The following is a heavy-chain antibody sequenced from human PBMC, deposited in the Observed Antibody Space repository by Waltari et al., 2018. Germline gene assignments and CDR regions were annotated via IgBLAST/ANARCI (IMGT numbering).Heavy chain of an antibody. D-gene: IGHD7-27*01. CDR1: GFPLRSHW. J-gene: IGHJ4*02. Sequence: EVQVVESGGGLVQPGGSLRLSCAAPGFPLRSHWMSWVRQAPGKGVEWVANINQAGNDKYYVDSVKGRFTVSRDNAKNSLYLQMNSLRAEDTAVYYCARDANWGRGCDYWGQGTPVIVSS. CDR2: INQAGNDK. CDR3: ARDANWGRGCDY. V-gene: IGHV3-7*01.